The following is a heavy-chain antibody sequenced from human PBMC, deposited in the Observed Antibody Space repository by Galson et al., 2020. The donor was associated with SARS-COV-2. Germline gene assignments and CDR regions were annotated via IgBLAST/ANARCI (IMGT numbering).Heavy chain of an antibody. V-gene: IGHV4-34*01. CDR2: INQRGST. CDR3: AGVLEGLYDTSRFFGIGVFFYYAMDV. D-gene: IGHD3-22*01. J-gene: IGHJ6*02. Sequence: PSETLSLTCAVYGGSFSGYSWSWIRQPPGKGLEWIGEINQRGSTSYNPPLKSRDTMSVDPSKHQFSLKLDSVTAADTGVSYCAGVLEGLYDTSRFFGIGVFFYYAMDVWGQGTTVTVSS. CDR1: GGSFSGYS.